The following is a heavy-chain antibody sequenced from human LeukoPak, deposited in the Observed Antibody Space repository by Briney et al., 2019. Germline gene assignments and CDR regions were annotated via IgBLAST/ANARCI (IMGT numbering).Heavy chain of an antibody. D-gene: IGHD3-10*01. V-gene: IGHV1-2*02. CDR2: INPNSGGT. CDR3: ARGHGSYYYYMDV. J-gene: IGHJ6*03. Sequence: ASVKVSCKASGYTFITYGISWVRQAPGQGLEWMGWINPNSGGTNYAQKFQGRVTMTRDTSISTAYMELSRLRSDDTAVYYCARGHGSYYYYMDVWGKGTTVTVSS. CDR1: GYTFITYG.